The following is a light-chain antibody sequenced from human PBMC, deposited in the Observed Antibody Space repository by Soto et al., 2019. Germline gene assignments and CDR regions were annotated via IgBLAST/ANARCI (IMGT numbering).Light chain of an antibody. CDR1: QSVSSY. J-gene: IGKJ5*01. V-gene: IGKV3-20*01. CDR2: GAS. CDR3: QQYGSSPPSIT. Sequence: MSQSPATLSVSPGERVTLSCRASQSVSSYLAWYQQKPGQAPRLLIYGASSRATGIPDRFSGSGSGTDFTLTISRLEPEDFAVYYCQQYGSSPPSITFGQGTRLEIK.